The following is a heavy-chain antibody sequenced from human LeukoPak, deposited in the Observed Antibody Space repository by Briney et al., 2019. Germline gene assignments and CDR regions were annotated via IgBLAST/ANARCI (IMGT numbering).Heavy chain of an antibody. D-gene: IGHD2-15*01. CDR1: GFTFSSYA. V-gene: IGHV3-23*01. Sequence: GGSLRLSCAASGFTFSSYAMTWVRQAPGKGLEWVSAISGSSSSTHYADSVKGRFTISRDNSKNTLYLQMNSLRAEDTALYCCARDSGYLRYYFDYWGQGTLVTVSS. CDR3: ARDSGYLRYYFDY. CDR2: ISGSSSST. J-gene: IGHJ4*02.